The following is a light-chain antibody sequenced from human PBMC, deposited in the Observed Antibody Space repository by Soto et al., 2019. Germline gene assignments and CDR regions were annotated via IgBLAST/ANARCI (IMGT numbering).Light chain of an antibody. Sequence: QSALTQPRSVSGSPGQSVTISCTGTSSDVGAYNYVSWYQHHPGKAPKVMIYDVSERPSGVPDRFSGSKSANKASRTISGLPAEDEADYFRCSYAGSYSGVFGGGTKLTVL. CDR1: SSDVGAYNY. CDR2: DVS. CDR3: CSYAGSYSGV. J-gene: IGLJ3*02. V-gene: IGLV2-11*01.